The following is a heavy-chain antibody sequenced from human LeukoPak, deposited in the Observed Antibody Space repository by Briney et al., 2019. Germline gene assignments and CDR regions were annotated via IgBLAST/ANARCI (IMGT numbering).Heavy chain of an antibody. D-gene: IGHD2-2*01. CDR2: ISAYNGNT. Sequence: ASVTVSCKASGDTFTNYGISWVRQAPGQVHEWMGWISAYNGNTNYAQKLQGRVTMTTDTSTSTAYMELRSLTSDDTAVYYCARVGAYCTSTSCLDYWGQGTLVTVSS. J-gene: IGHJ4*02. CDR1: GDTFTNYG. CDR3: ARVGAYCTSTSCLDY. V-gene: IGHV1-18*01.